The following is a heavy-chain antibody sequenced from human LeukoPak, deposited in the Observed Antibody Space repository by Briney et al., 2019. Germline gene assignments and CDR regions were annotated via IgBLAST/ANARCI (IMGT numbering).Heavy chain of an antibody. Sequence: PGGSLRLSCAASGFTFSSYAMTWVRQAPGKGLECVSVLFKGGNSHYADSVKGRFTTSRGNPKNTMYLQMNSLRAEDTALYYCARVEWDLLGRAFDIWGQGTMVTVSS. CDR2: LFKGGNS. CDR1: GFTFSSYA. D-gene: IGHD1-26*01. V-gene: IGHV3-53*01. J-gene: IGHJ3*02. CDR3: ARVEWDLLGRAFDI.